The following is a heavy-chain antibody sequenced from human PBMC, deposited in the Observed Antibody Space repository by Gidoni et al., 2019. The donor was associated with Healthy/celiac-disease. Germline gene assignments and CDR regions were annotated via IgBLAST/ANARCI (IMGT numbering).Heavy chain of an antibody. CDR1: GGSISSYY. J-gene: IGHJ4*02. V-gene: IGHV4-59*01. Sequence: VQLQESGPGLVKPSETLSLTCTVSGGSISSYYWSWIRQPPGKGLEWIGYIYYSGSTNYNPSLKSRVTISVDTSKNQFSLKLSSVTAADTAVYYCARGIGGSYFVDYWGQGTLVTVSS. D-gene: IGHD1-26*01. CDR3: ARGIGGSYFVDY. CDR2: IYYSGST.